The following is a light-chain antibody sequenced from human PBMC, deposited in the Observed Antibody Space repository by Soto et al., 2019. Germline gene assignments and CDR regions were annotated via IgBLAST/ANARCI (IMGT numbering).Light chain of an antibody. CDR1: NSDVGGYNF. J-gene: IGLJ2*01. Sequence: QSALTQPPSASGSPGQSVTISCTGTNSDVGGYNFVSWYQQHPGKAPRLMIYEVNKRPSGVPDRFSGSKSGNTASLTVSGLQAEDEADYYCSSHSGSNLVVFGGGTKLTVL. CDR3: SSHSGSNLVV. CDR2: EVN. V-gene: IGLV2-8*01.